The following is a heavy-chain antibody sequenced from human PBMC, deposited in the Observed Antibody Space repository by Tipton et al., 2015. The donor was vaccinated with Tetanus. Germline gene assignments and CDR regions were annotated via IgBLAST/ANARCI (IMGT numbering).Heavy chain of an antibody. CDR1: GFTFIAYY. Sequence: QLVQSGAEVKKPGASVRVSCKASGFTFIAYYVYWVRQAPGQGLEWMGWINPNGGGTSYAQKFRGRVTMTRDTSIGTAYMELSSLRSDDTAVYYCAGDRGDYIYYGMDVWGQGTTVTVSS. J-gene: IGHJ6*02. D-gene: IGHD3-22*01. V-gene: IGHV1-2*02. CDR2: INPNGGGT. CDR3: AGDRGDYIYYGMDV.